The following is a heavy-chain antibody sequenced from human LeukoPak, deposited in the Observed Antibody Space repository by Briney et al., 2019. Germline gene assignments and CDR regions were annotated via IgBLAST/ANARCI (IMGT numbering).Heavy chain of an antibody. D-gene: IGHD2-15*01. J-gene: IGHJ4*02. V-gene: IGHV3-30-3*01. Sequence: PGGSLRLSCAASGFTFSSYAMHWVRQAPGKGLEWVAVISYDASNKYYADSVKGRFTIPRDNSKNTLYLQMNSLRAEDTAVYYCARAPRGGSVDYWGQGTLVTVSS. CDR1: GFTFSSYA. CDR2: ISYDASNK. CDR3: ARAPRGGSVDY.